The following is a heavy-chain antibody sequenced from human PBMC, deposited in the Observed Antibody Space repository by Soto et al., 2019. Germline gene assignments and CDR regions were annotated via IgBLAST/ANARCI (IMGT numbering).Heavy chain of an antibody. Sequence: QVQLVQSGAEVREPGASVKVSCKASGYSFTSLDINWVRQTAGQGLEWMGWMEPSTARTGYAQKFQGRVTMTRHTSIKLDYLEPTTLTSDDTAFYYSARGVRAGVNYWGQGSLITVPS. V-gene: IGHV1-8*01. CDR3: ARGVRAGVNY. D-gene: IGHD3-10*01. J-gene: IGHJ4*02. CDR1: GYSFTSLD. CDR2: MEPSTART.